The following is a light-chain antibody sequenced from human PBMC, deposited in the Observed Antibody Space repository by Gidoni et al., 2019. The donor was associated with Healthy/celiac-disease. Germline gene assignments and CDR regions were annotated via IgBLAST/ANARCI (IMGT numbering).Light chain of an antibody. J-gene: IGLJ2*01. V-gene: IGLV2-23*02. CDR2: EVM. CDR1: SSDVGSYNL. CDR3: CSYAGSSTLV. Sequence: QSALTQPASVSGSPGPSITISCTGTSSDVGSYNLVSWYQQHPGKAPKLMIYEVMKRPSGVSNRFSGSKSGNTASLTISGLQAEDEADYYCCSYAGSSTLVFGGGTKLTVL.